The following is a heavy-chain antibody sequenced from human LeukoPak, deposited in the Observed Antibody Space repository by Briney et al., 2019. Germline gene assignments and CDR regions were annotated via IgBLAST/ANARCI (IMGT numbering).Heavy chain of an antibody. J-gene: IGHJ4*02. Sequence: SETLSLTCSASGASTSSRYWSWIRQSPGRTLEWIGHIYNGSNTKYNPSLTSRVTISVDTSKNQFSLSLTSVTAADTAIYYCAQTTGWPGFDFWGPGALVTVSS. V-gene: IGHV4-59*08. CDR3: AQTTGWPGFDF. D-gene: IGHD6-19*01. CDR2: IYNGSNT. CDR1: GASTSSRY.